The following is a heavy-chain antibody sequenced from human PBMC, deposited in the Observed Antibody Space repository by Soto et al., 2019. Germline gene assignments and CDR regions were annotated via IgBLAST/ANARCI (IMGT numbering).Heavy chain of an antibody. V-gene: IGHV3-48*02. CDR2: ISVGSGSI. D-gene: IGHD1-26*01. CDR3: VRDDKWAFDI. CDR1: GFTFSSYA. Sequence: ALLVESGGGLVQPGRSRRLSCAASGFTFSSYAFNWVRQAPGKGLEWISYISVGSGSIFYADYVKGRFTISRDDAQNSLYLQMNTLGDEDTAIYFCVRDDKWAFDIWGQGTTVIVSS. J-gene: IGHJ3*02.